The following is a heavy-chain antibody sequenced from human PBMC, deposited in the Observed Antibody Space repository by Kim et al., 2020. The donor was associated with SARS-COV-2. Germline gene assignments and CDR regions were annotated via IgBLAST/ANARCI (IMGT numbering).Heavy chain of an antibody. Sequence: GGSLRLSCAASGFSFSNYAMSWVRQAPGKGPEWVSVISGSGGSTYYADSVKGRFTISRYNSKNTLYLQMNSLRAEDTAVYYCAKDSRYDFWSGYYFDYWGQGTLVTVSS. V-gene: IGHV3-23*01. D-gene: IGHD3-3*01. CDR3: AKDSRYDFWSGYYFDY. CDR2: ISGSGGST. CDR1: GFSFSNYA. J-gene: IGHJ4*02.